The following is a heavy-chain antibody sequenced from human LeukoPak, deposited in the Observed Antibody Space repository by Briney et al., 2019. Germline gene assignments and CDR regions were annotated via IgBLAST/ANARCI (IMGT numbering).Heavy chain of an antibody. J-gene: IGHJ3*02. CDR1: GGSISSGSYY. V-gene: IGHV4-61*02. D-gene: IGHD2-21*01. CDR2: IYTSGST. Sequence: SETLSLTCTVSGGSISSGSYYWSWIRQPAGKGLEWIGRIYTSGSTNYNPSLKSRVTISVDTSKNQFSLKLSSVTAADTAVYYCAAVWRDHAFDIWGQGTMVTVSS. CDR3: AAVWRDHAFDI.